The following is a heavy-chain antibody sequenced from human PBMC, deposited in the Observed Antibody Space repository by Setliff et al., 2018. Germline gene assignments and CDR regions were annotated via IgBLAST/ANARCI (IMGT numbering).Heavy chain of an antibody. Sequence: SETLSLTCNVSGVSISSYYWSWIRQPPGKGLESIGYIQKSGGTNYNPALKSRVTISVDTSTNQFSLNVTSVTAADTAVYYCARDPVAGGPFDHWGQGALVTVSS. CDR2: IQKSGGT. CDR3: ARDPVAGGPFDH. CDR1: GVSISSYY. J-gene: IGHJ4*02. V-gene: IGHV4-4*08. D-gene: IGHD6-19*01.